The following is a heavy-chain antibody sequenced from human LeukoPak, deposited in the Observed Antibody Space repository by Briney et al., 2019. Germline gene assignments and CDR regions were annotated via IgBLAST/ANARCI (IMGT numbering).Heavy chain of an antibody. D-gene: IGHD5-24*01. CDR1: GFTFSNYA. CDR3: AKRRYGYTHY. Sequence: GGSLRLSCAASGFTFSNYAMSWVGQAPGKGLEWVSYIGGSGGSTYYADPLKGRFTISRDNSKNTLSLQTNSLRAEDTAVYYCAKRRYGYTHYWGQGTLVTVSS. CDR2: IGGSGGST. J-gene: IGHJ4*02. V-gene: IGHV3-23*01.